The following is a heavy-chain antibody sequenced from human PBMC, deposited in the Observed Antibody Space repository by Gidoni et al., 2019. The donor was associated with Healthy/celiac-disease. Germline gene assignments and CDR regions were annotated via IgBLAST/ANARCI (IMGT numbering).Heavy chain of an antibody. Sequence: EVQLLESWGGLVQPGGSLRLSCAASGFTFSSYAMSWVRQAPGKGLEWVSAISGSGGSTYYADSVKGRFTIFRDNSKNTLYLQMNSLRAEDTAVYYCAKDHNGDYGLWVELWGQGTLVTGSS. CDR2: ISGSGGST. CDR1: GFTFSSYA. J-gene: IGHJ4*02. D-gene: IGHD4-17*01. V-gene: IGHV3-23*01. CDR3: AKDHNGDYGLWVEL.